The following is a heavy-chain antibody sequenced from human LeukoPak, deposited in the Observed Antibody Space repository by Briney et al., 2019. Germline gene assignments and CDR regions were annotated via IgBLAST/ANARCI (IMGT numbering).Heavy chain of an antibody. CDR3: AGLGWLPSWYFDL. V-gene: IGHV3-74*01. J-gene: IGHJ2*01. Sequence: GGSLRLSCAVSGLTFSDYWMHWVRQAPGKGLVWVSRISNDGTSTSYADSVKGRFTISRDNAKNTLYLQMNSLRAEDTAVYYCAGLGWLPSWYFDLWGRGTLVTVSS. CDR2: ISNDGTST. D-gene: IGHD5-24*01. CDR1: GLTFSDYW.